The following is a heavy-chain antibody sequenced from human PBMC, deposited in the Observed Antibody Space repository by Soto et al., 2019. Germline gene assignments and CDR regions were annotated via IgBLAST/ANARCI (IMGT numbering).Heavy chain of an antibody. CDR1: GFSLTSSGVG. Sequence: QITLKESGPTLVKPTQTLTLTCTFSGFSLTSSGVGVGWFRQPPGKALEWLAIAYWDDDQRYSPSLKTRLAITNDTSKNQVVLTMTNMDPVDTGTYYCAHSRRKMTRFFDYWGQGSLVTVSS. CDR3: AHSRRKMTRFFDY. CDR2: AYWDDDQ. V-gene: IGHV2-5*02. D-gene: IGHD2-21*02. J-gene: IGHJ4*02.